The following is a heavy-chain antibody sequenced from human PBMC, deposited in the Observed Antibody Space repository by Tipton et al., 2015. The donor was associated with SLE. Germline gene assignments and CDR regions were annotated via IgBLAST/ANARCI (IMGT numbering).Heavy chain of an antibody. CDR2: IYYSGST. D-gene: IGHD2-15*01. CDR3: ARMVVAARAWFDP. CDR1: GGSISSSSYY. J-gene: IGHJ5*02. Sequence: TLSLTCTVSGGSISSSSYYWGWIRQPPGKGLEWIGSIYYSGSTYYNPSLKSRVTISVDTSKNQFSLKLSPVTAADTAVYYCARMVVAARAWFDPWGQGTLVTVSS. V-gene: IGHV4-39*01.